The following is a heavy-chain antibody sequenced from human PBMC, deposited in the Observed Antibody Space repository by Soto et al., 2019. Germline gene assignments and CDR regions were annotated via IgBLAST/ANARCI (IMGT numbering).Heavy chain of an antibody. V-gene: IGHV3-33*01. CDR3: ARGPSIFGVVMDV. Sequence: PGGSLRLCCAASGFTFSSYGMHWVRQAPGKGLEWVAVIWYDGSNKYYADSVKGRFTISRDNSKNTLYLQMNSLRAEDTAVYYCARGPSIFGVVMDVWGQGTTVTVSS. CDR2: IWYDGSNK. CDR1: GFTFSSYG. D-gene: IGHD3-3*01. J-gene: IGHJ6*02.